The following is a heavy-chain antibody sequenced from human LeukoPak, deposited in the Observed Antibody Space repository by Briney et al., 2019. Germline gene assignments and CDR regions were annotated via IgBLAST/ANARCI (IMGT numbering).Heavy chain of an antibody. CDR2: IYYSGST. V-gene: IGHV4-59*01. CDR1: GGSISSYY. Sequence: SQTLSLTCTVSGGSISSYYWSWIRQPSGKGLEWIGYIYYSGSTNYNPSLKSRVTISVDTSKNQFSPKLSSVTAADTAVYYCAREIVVVPAAIPGYYYMDVWGKGTTVTVSS. CDR3: AREIVVVPAAIPGYYYMDV. D-gene: IGHD2-2*01. J-gene: IGHJ6*03.